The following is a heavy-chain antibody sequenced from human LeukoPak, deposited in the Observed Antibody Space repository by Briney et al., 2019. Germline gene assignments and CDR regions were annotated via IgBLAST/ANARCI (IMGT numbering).Heavy chain of an antibody. CDR3: ARDHYYDSSGYYFVSPPGDY. CDR2: ISSSSSYI. D-gene: IGHD3-22*01. V-gene: IGHV3-21*01. CDR1: GFTFSSYS. J-gene: IGHJ4*02. Sequence: PGGSLRLSCAASGFTFSSYSMNWVRQAPGKGLEWVSSISSSSSYIYYADSVKGRFTISRDNAKNSLYLQMNSLRAEDTAVYYCARDHYYDSSGYYFVSPPGDYWGQGTLVTVSS.